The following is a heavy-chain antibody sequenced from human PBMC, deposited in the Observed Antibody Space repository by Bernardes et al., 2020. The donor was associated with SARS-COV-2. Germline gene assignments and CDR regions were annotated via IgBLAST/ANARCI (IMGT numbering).Heavy chain of an antibody. D-gene: IGHD5-12*01. Sequence: GGSLRLSCVGSGFTFGNYWMSWVRQAPGKGLEWVANIKEDGSEKYYVDSVKGRFTVSRDYSTNTLYLQMDSLRAEDTAIYYCAKEAYSGYLETYYFYYGMDVWGQGTTVTVSS. CDR1: GFTFGNYW. CDR2: IKEDGSEK. V-gene: IGHV3-7*03. J-gene: IGHJ6*02. CDR3: AKEAYSGYLETYYFYYGMDV.